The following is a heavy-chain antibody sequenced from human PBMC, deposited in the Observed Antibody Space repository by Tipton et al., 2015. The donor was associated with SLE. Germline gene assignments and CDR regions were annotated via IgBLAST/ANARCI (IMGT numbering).Heavy chain of an antibody. Sequence: GSLRLSCAASRFTFSTFWMTWVRQAPGKGLEWVANIKQDGSDKFYVDSVKGRFTISRDNAKNSLYLQMNSLRAEDTALYYCARETSSGAFDYWGRGTLVTVSS. D-gene: IGHD2-8*02. J-gene: IGHJ4*02. CDR2: IKQDGSDK. CDR3: ARETSSGAFDY. CDR1: RFTFSTFW. V-gene: IGHV3-7*01.